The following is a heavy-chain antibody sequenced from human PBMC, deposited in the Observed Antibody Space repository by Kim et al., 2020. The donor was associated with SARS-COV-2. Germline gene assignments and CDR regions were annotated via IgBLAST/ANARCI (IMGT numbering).Heavy chain of an antibody. CDR1: GFTFSNAW. V-gene: IGHV3-15*01. J-gene: IGHJ1*01. Sequence: GGSLRLSCAASGFTFSNAWMSWVRQAPGKGLEWVGRIKSKTDGGTTDYAAPVKGRFTISRDDSKNTLYLQMNSLKTEDTAVYYCTTDRGSGWTAEYFQHWGQGTLVTVSS. CDR3: TTDRGSGWTAEYFQH. D-gene: IGHD6-19*01. CDR2: IKSKTDGGTT.